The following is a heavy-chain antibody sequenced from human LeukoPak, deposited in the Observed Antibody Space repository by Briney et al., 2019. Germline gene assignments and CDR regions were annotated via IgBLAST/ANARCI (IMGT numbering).Heavy chain of an antibody. Sequence: GESLKISCKGSGYSFTNYWIGWVRQMPGKGLEWMGIIYPGDSDTRYSPSFRGQVTISADKSITTAYLQWSSLKASDTAMYYCARHEVGGYKEYYYYYGMDVWGQGTTVTVSS. V-gene: IGHV5-51*01. CDR2: IYPGDSDT. D-gene: IGHD5-24*01. CDR3: ARHEVGGYKEYYYYYGMDV. CDR1: GYSFTNYW. J-gene: IGHJ6*02.